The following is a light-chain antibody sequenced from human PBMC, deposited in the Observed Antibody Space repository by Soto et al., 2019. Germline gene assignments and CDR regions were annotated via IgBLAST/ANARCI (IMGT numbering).Light chain of an antibody. J-gene: IGLJ2*01. V-gene: IGLV3-1*01. CDR3: QAWDTSTAV. CDR2: QDT. Sequence: SYELTQPPSVSVSPGQTASITCSGDKLANKFACWYQQKPGQSPVLVLFQDTKRPSGIPERFSRSTSGNTATLTISGTQAIDEADYYCQAWDTSTAVFGGGTKLTVL. CDR1: KLANKF.